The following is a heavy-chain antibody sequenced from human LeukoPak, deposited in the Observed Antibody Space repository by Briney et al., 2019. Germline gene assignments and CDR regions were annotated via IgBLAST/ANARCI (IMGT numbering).Heavy chain of an antibody. V-gene: IGHV4-34*01. Sequence: SETLSLTCAVYGGSFSGYYWSWIRQPPGKGLEWIGEINHSGSTNYNPSLKSRVTISVDTSKNQFSLKLSSVAAADTAVYYCARRWITSRGVPAAKSDAFDIWGQGTMVTVSS. D-gene: IGHD2-2*01. CDR3: ARRWITSRGVPAAKSDAFDI. CDR2: INHSGST. J-gene: IGHJ3*02. CDR1: GGSFSGYY.